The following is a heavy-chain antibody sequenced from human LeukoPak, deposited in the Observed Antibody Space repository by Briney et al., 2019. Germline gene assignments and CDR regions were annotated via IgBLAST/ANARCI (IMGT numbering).Heavy chain of an antibody. Sequence: GGSLRLSCAASGFTFSSYAMHWVRQAPGKGLEWVAVISYDGSNKYYADSVKGRFTISRDNSKNTLYLQMNSLRAEDTAVYYCARAITFGGVIVPADYWGQGTLVTVSS. CDR2: ISYDGSNK. J-gene: IGHJ4*02. D-gene: IGHD3-16*02. V-gene: IGHV3-30-3*01. CDR3: ARAITFGGVIVPADY. CDR1: GFTFSSYA.